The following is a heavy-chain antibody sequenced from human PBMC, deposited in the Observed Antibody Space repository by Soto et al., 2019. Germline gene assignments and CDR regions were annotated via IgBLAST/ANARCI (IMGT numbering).Heavy chain of an antibody. CDR3: AIEYSSSYYFDY. J-gene: IGHJ4*02. V-gene: IGHV4-34*02. CDR2: INHSGRT. D-gene: IGHD6-6*01. Sequence: QVQLQQWGAGLLKPSGTLSLTCAVYGGSFNSFYWSWIRQAPGKGLEWIGEINHSGRTNYNPSLKSRVTILVDPSKNQFSLNLTSVTAADTAVYYCAIEYSSSYYFDYWGQGTLVTVSS. CDR1: GGSFNSFY.